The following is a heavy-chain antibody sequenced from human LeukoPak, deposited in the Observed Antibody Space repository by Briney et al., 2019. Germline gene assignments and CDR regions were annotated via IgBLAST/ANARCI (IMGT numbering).Heavy chain of an antibody. D-gene: IGHD3-22*01. V-gene: IGHV4-59*01. CDR1: GGSISSYY. J-gene: IGHJ4*02. CDR3: AGWYYYDSSGAVDY. Sequence: SETLSLTCTVSGGSISSYYWSWIRQPPGKGREWIGYIYYTGSTTYNPSLKSRVTISVDTSKNQFSLQLSSVIAADTAVYYCAGWYYYDSSGAVDYWGQGTLVTVSS. CDR2: IYYTGST.